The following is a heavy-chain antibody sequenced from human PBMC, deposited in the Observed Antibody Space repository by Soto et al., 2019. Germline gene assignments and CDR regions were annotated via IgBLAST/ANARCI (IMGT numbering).Heavy chain of an antibody. CDR2: IYHSGST. J-gene: IGHJ6*02. V-gene: IGHV4-31*02. CDR3: ARARMVRGVIYYYGMDV. CDR1: GGSISSGGNY. D-gene: IGHD3-10*01. Sequence: LCGGSISSGGNYCSWIRQHPGKGLEWIGYIYHSGSTYYNPSLKSRVTISVDTSKNQFSLKLNSVTAADTAVYYCARARMVRGVIYYYGMDVWGQGTTVTVSS.